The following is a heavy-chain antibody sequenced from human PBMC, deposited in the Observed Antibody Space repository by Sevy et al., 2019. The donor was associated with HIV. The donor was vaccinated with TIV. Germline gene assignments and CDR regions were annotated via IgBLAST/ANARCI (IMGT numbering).Heavy chain of an antibody. CDR3: ARLGSSGWAGMDV. CDR2: ISGLSNCI. D-gene: IGHD6-19*01. CDR1: GFTFSTYS. V-gene: IGHV3-21*01. Sequence: GGSLRLSCVASGFTFSTYSMNWVRQAPGKGLEWVSSISGLSNCIYYSDSVRGRFTISRDNAKNSLYLQMNSLRAEDTALYYCARLGSSGWAGMDVWGQGTTVTVSS. J-gene: IGHJ6*02.